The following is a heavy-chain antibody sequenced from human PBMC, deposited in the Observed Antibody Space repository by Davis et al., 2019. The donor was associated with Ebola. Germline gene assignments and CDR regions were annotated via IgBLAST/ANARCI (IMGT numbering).Heavy chain of an antibody. CDR2: IHPGHLDT. D-gene: IGHD6-19*01. J-gene: IGHJ5*02. Sequence: GESLKISCQASGYTFTGYWIGWVRQMPGKGLEWMGIIHPGHLDTRYSPSFQGQVTISVDKSISTAYLQWSSLKASDTAMYYCARLESSGWYWFDPWGQGTLVTVSS. V-gene: IGHV5-51*01. CDR1: GYTFTGYW. CDR3: ARLESSGWYWFDP.